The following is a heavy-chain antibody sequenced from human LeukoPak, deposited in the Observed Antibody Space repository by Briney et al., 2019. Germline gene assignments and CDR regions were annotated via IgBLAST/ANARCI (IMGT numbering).Heavy chain of an antibody. CDR3: TTKTITPGY. Sequence: TGGSLRLSCAASGFIFRDAWMTWVRQAPGKGLEWVGRIKRKTDGGTTDYAAPVKGRFTISRDDSQNALYLQMNSLKTGDTAVYYCTTKTITPGYWGQGTLVTVSS. CDR2: IKRKTDGGTT. D-gene: IGHD5-24*01. J-gene: IGHJ4*02. V-gene: IGHV3-15*01. CDR1: GFIFRDAW.